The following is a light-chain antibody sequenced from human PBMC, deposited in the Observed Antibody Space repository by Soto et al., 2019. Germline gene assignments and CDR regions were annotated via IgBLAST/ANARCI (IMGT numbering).Light chain of an antibody. CDR3: QQYDSLPLT. V-gene: IGKV1-33*01. CDR2: DAS. J-gene: IGKJ4*01. Sequence: DIQMTQSPSSLSASVGDRVTIACQATQDIHSFLAWYQQKPGKAPKFLIFDASNLERGVPSRFSGSGSGTDFTFTISSLQPEDIATYFCQQYDSLPLTFGGGPKVEV. CDR1: QDIHSF.